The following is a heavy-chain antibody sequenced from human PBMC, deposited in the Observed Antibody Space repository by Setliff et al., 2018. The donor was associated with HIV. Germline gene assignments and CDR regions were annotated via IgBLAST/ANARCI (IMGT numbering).Heavy chain of an antibody. J-gene: IGHJ4*02. CDR2: MNPINGDA. D-gene: IGHD7-27*01. CDR1: GYLFTSHD. V-gene: IGHV1-8*01. CDR3: ARGSGDVGDY. Sequence: ASVKVSCKTSGYLFTSHDINWVRQATGQGLAWLGWMNPINGDAGYAQEFQDRVTRTRDTSIDTAYMELSSLRSEETAVYYCARGSGDVGDYWGQGSPVTVSS.